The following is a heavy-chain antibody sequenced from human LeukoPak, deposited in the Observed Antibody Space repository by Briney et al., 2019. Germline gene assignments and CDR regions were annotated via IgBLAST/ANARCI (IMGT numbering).Heavy chain of an antibody. J-gene: IGHJ4*02. D-gene: IGHD3-10*01. CDR3: ARDPDGSGAGY. Sequence: SQTLSLTCTVSGGSISSGGYYWSWIRQPPGKGLEWLGYIFYGGDTNYNPSLKSRVTMSVDMSKNQFSLKLSSVSAADTAIYYCARDPDGSGAGYWGQGTQVTVSS. CDR1: GGSISSGGYY. CDR2: IFYGGDT. V-gene: IGHV4-61*08.